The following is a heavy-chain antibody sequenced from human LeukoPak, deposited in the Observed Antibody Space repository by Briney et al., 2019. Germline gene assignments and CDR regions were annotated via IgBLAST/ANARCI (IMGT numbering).Heavy chain of an antibody. CDR2: ISGSGGST. CDR1: GFTFSSYA. D-gene: IGHD4-23*01. V-gene: IGHV3-23*01. Sequence: GGSLRLSCAASGFTFSSYAMSWVRQAPGKGLEWVSAISGSGGSTYHADSVKGRFTISRDNSKNTLYLQMNSLRAEDTAVYYCAKRTVVTPWYFDYWGQGTLVTVSS. CDR3: AKRTVVTPWYFDY. J-gene: IGHJ4*02.